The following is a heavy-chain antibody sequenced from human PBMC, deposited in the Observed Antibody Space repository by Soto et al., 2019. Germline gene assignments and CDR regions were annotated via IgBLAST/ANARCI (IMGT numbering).Heavy chain of an antibody. CDR2: IYFDGTT. D-gene: IGHD4-17*01. Sequence: QVQLQESGPGLVKPSQTLSLTCDVSGASVTRAGSYWGWIRQRPGQGLEWIGYIYFDGTTYYNPSRKSRVIISADTSRNQFSLSLSFLTAADTAVYYCATRTTVTTFDYWSQGTLVTVSS. CDR3: ATRTTVTTFDY. V-gene: IGHV4-31*11. J-gene: IGHJ4*02. CDR1: GASVTRAGSY.